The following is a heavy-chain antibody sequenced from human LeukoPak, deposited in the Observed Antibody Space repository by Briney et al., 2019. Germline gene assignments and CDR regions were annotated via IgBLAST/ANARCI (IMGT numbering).Heavy chain of an antibody. J-gene: IGHJ5*02. V-gene: IGHV1-69*05. Sequence: SVKVSCKASGGTFSSYAISWVRQAPGQGLEWMGRIIPIFGTANYAQKFQGRVTITTDESTSTAYMELSSLRSEDTAVYYCARGPTYSYVSSGYSNWFEPWGQGTLVTVYS. CDR3: ARGPTYSYVSSGYSNWFEP. CDR2: IIPIFGTA. CDR1: GGTFSSYA. D-gene: IGHD3-22*01.